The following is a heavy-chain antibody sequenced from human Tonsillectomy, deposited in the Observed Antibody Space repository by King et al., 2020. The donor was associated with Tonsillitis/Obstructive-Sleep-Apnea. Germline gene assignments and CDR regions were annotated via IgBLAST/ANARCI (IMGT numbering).Heavy chain of an antibody. J-gene: IGHJ3*02. Sequence: QLVQSGGGLIQPGGSLRLSCAASGFTVSSNYMSWVRQAPGKGLEWVSVIYSGGSTYYADSVKGRFTISRDNSKNTLYLQMNSLRAEDTAVYYCARDSGASGQLWSRLNAFDIWGQGTMVTVSS. V-gene: IGHV3-53*01. D-gene: IGHD5-18*01. CDR1: GFTVSSNY. CDR3: ARDSGASGQLWSRLNAFDI. CDR2: IYSGGST.